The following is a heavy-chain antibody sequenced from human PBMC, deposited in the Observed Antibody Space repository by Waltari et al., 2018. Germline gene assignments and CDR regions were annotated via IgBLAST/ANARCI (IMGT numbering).Heavy chain of an antibody. V-gene: IGHV4-59*01. D-gene: IGHD6-19*01. CDR2: IYYSGST. J-gene: IGHJ4*02. CDR1: GGSISSYY. CDR3: ARDRHPDSSGWFYDY. Sequence: QVQLQESGPGLVKPSETLSLTCTVSGGSISSYYWSWIRQPPGKGLEWIGYIYYSGSTNYNPSLKSRVTISVDTSKNQFSLKLSSVTAADTAVYYCARDRHPDSSGWFYDYWGQGTLVTVSS.